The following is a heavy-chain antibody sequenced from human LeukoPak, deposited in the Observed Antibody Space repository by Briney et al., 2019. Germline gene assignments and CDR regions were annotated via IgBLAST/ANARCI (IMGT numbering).Heavy chain of an antibody. CDR2: ISYDGVNK. Sequence: GGSLRLSCAASGFIFSTYTIHWIRQAPGKGLEWVAVISYDGVNKYYADSVKGRFTISRDNSKNTLSLQMNSLTVEDTAVYYCAKDRGARVRSIDYWGQGTLVTVSS. CDR3: AKDRGARVRSIDY. D-gene: IGHD4-17*01. CDR1: GFIFSTYT. V-gene: IGHV3-30*04. J-gene: IGHJ4*02.